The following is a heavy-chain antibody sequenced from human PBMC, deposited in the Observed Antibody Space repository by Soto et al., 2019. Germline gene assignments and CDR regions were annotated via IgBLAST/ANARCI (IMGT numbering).Heavy chain of an antibody. Sequence: SETLSLTCTVSGGSISSSSYYWGWIRQPPGKGLEWIGSIYYSGSTYYNPSLKSRVAISVDTSKNQFSLKLSSVTAADTAVYYCAFTYDSSAQVWDYWGQGTLVTAS. CDR2: IYYSGST. J-gene: IGHJ4*02. D-gene: IGHD3-22*01. CDR1: GGSISSSSYY. CDR3: AFTYDSSAQVWDY. V-gene: IGHV4-39*01.